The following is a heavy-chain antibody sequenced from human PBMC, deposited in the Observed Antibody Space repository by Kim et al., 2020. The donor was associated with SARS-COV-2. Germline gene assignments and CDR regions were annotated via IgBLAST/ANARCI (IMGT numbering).Heavy chain of an antibody. Sequence: GGSLRLSCAASGFTFSSYGMHWVRQAPGKGLEWVAVISYDGSNKYYADSVKGRFTISRDNSKNTLYLQMNSLRAEDTAVYYCAKDVTLEVYYFDYWGQGTLVTVSS. CDR2: ISYDGSNK. D-gene: IGHD2-21*02. CDR3: AKDVTLEVYYFDY. V-gene: IGHV3-30*18. J-gene: IGHJ4*02. CDR1: GFTFSSYG.